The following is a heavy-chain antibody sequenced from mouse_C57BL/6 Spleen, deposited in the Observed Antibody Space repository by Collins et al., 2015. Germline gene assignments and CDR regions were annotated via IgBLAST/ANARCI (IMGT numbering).Heavy chain of an antibody. CDR2: IRLKSDNYAT. D-gene: IGHD1-1*02. J-gene: IGHJ1*03. V-gene: IGHV6-3*01. CDR1: GFTFSNYW. CDR3: TGGEYGLWYFDV. Sequence: EVKLEESGGGLVQPGGSMKLSCVASGFTFSNYWMNWVRQSPXKGLEWVAQIRLKSDNYATHYAESVKGRFTISRDDSKSSVYLQMNNLRAEDTGIYYCTGGEYGLWYFDVWGTGTTVTVSS.